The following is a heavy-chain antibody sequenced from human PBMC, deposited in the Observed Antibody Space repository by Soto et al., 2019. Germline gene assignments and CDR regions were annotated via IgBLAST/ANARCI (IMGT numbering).Heavy chain of an antibody. CDR2: FDPEDGET. J-gene: IGHJ6*02. CDR1: GYTLTELS. D-gene: IGHD6-13*01. CDR3: ATAATHENSSSWYWYYYYGMDV. Sequence: ASVKVSCKVSGYTLTELSMHWVRQAPGKGLEWMGGFDPEDGETIYAQKFQGRVTMTEDTSTDTAYMELSSLRSEDTAVYYCATAATHENSSSWYWYYYYGMDVWGQGTTVTVSS. V-gene: IGHV1-24*01.